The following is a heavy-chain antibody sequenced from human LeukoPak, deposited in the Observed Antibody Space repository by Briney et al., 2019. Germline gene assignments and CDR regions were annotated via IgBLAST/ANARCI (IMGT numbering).Heavy chain of an antibody. D-gene: IGHD2-2*01. Sequence: SETLSLTCAVYGGSFSGYYWSWIRQPPGKGLEWIGEINHSGSTNYNPSLKSRVTISVDTSKNQFSLKLSSVTAADTAVYYCARAIVVVPAATAGDFDLWGRGTLVTASS. CDR1: GGSFSGYY. CDR3: ARAIVVVPAATAGDFDL. V-gene: IGHV4-34*01. CDR2: INHSGST. J-gene: IGHJ2*01.